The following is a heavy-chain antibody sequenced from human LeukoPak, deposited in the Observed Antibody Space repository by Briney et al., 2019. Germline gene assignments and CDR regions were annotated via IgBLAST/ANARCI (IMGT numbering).Heavy chain of an antibody. D-gene: IGHD5-12*01. CDR3: ASLSGLEYFQH. V-gene: IGHV4-61*02. J-gene: IGHJ1*01. CDR1: GDSISSGSYY. CDR2: IYTSGST. Sequence: PSETLSLTCTVSGDSISSGSYYWSWIRQPAGKGLEWIGRIYTSGSTNYNPSLKSRVTISVDTSKNQFSLKLSSVTAADTAVYYCASLSGLEYFQHWGQGTLVTVSS.